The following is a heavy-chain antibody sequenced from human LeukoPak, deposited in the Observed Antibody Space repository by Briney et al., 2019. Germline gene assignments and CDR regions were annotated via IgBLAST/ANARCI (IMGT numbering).Heavy chain of an antibody. V-gene: IGHV3-48*04. J-gene: IGHJ2*01. CDR2: ITSHGVT. D-gene: IGHD4-23*01. CDR3: AKDLCSTVVTPLCWYFDL. Sequence: PGGSLRLSCAASGFTFSTSGVGWVRQAPGKGLEWLSYITSHGVTHYLDSVEGRFTISRDNAKSLLYLQMNSLRAEDTAVYYCAKDLCSTVVTPLCWYFDLWGRGTLVTVSS. CDR1: GFTFSTSG.